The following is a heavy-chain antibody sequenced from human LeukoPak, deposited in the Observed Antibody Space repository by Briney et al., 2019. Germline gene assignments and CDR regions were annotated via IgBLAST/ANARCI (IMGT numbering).Heavy chain of an antibody. J-gene: IGHJ6*03. V-gene: IGHV1-69*06. CDR2: IIPIFGTA. CDR3: ARGSYDFWSGYYLGYYYYYMDV. CDR1: GGTFSSYA. D-gene: IGHD3-3*01. Sequence: ASVKVSCKASGGTFSSYAISWVRQAPGQGLEWMGGIIPIFGTANYAQKFQGRVTITADKSTSTAYMELSSLRSEDTAVYYCARGSYDFWSGYYLGYYYYYMDVWGKGTTVTVSS.